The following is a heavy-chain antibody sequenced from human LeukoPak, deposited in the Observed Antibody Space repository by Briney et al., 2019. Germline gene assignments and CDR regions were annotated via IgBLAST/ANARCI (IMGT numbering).Heavy chain of an antibody. CDR1: RFTLITHE. CDR2: ISSSSSYI. V-gene: IGHV3-21*01. CDR3: ARTGYGDYHYFDY. J-gene: IGHJ4*02. D-gene: IGHD4-17*01. Sequence: PGGSLRLSCAASRFTLITHEMNWVRQAPGKGLEWVSSISSSSSYIYYADSVKGRFTISRDNAKNSLYLQMNSLRAEDTAVYYCARTGYGDYHYFDYWGQGTLVTVSS.